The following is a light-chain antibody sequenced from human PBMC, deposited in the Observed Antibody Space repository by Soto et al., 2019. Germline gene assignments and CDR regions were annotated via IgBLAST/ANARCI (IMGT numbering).Light chain of an antibody. J-gene: IGLJ1*01. Sequence: QSALTQPPSASGSPGQSVTISCTGTSSDVGGYNSVSWYQQHPGKAPKLMIYEVSKRPSGVPDRFSGSKSGNTASLTVSGLQAEDEAEYYCSSYAGSNSYVFGTGTKLTVL. CDR3: SSYAGSNSYV. CDR2: EVS. V-gene: IGLV2-8*01. CDR1: SSDVGGYNS.